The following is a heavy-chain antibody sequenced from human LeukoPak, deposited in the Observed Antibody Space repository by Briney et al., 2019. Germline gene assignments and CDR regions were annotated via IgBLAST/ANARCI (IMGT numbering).Heavy chain of an antibody. D-gene: IGHD6-19*01. V-gene: IGHV4-39*01. Sequence: SETLSLTCTVSDASISVSSYYWGWIRQPPGKGLEWIGSIYYSGSTYYNPSLKSRVTISVDTSKNQFSLKLSSVTAADTAVYYCARIAVAGTDFDYWGQGTLVTVSS. CDR1: DASISVSSYY. CDR2: IYYSGST. J-gene: IGHJ4*02. CDR3: ARIAVAGTDFDY.